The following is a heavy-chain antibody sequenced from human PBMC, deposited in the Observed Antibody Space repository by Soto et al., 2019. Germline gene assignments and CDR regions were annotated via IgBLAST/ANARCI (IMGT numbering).Heavy chain of an antibody. D-gene: IGHD2-2*02. V-gene: IGHV4-61*01. Sequence: QVQLQESGPGLVKPSETLSLTCTVSGGSVSSGSYYWSWIRQPPGKGLEWIGYIYYSGSTNYNPSLQRRVTVSVATSIIHFSLKLTSVAAADTAVYYCATDRTHCSSTRCDTGDYYYGIDFCGQGTTVTVSS. CDR3: ATDRTHCSSTRCDTGDYYYGIDF. CDR1: GGSVSSGSYY. J-gene: IGHJ6*02. CDR2: IYYSGST.